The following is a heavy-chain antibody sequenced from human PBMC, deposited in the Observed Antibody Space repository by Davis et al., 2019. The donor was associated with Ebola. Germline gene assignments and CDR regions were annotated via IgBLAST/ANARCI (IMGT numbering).Heavy chain of an antibody. Sequence: PGGSLRLSCAASGFTFDDYAMHWVRQAPGKGLEWVSGISWNSGSIGYADSVKGRFTISRDNAKNSLYLQMNSLRAEDTALYYCAKDTDRYYYYGMDVWGQGTTVTVSS. CDR2: ISWNSGSI. V-gene: IGHV3-9*01. D-gene: IGHD1-14*01. CDR1: GFTFDDYA. CDR3: AKDTDRYYYYGMDV. J-gene: IGHJ6*02.